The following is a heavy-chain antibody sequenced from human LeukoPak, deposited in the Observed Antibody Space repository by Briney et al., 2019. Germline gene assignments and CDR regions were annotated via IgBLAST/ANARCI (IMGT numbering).Heavy chain of an antibody. CDR3: ARASRYCSSTSCYAVDY. CDR2: ISAYNDNT. D-gene: IGHD2-2*01. J-gene: IGHJ4*02. V-gene: IGHV1-18*01. Sequence: ASVKVSCKASGYTFASYGISWVRQAPGQGLEWMGWISAYNDNTRYTQKLQGRVTMTTDTSTSTAYMELRSLRSDDTAVYYCARASRYCSSTSCYAVDYWGQGTLVTVSS. CDR1: GYTFASYG.